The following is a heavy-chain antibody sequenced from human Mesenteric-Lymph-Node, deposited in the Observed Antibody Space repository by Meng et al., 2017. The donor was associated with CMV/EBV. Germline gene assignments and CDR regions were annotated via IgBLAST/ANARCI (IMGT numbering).Heavy chain of an antibody. CDR3: SLAALGTVRGPFDD. V-gene: IGHV3-23*01. CDR2: IISGSGSTT. Sequence: GESLKISCAASGFAFNNYAMTWVRQAPGKGLEWVSAIISGSGSTTYYADSVKGRFTISRDNSKNTLYLQMNSLRAEDTAVYYCSLAALGTVRGPFDDWGQGTLVTVSS. D-gene: IGHD6-13*01. J-gene: IGHJ4*02. CDR1: GFAFNNYA.